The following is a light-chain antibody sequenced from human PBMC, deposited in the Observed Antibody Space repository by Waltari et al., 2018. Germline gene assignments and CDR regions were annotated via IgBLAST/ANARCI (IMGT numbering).Light chain of an antibody. V-gene: IGLV1-40*01. CDR2: ANN. CDR3: QSYESSLSHSV. CDR1: NSNIGAGYD. J-gene: IGLJ1*01. Sequence: QSVLTQPPSVSGAPGQRVTISCTGSNSNIGAGYDVHWYQQLPTKAPKLLIFANNNRPSGVPDRFSGSRSGPSASLAITGLQAEDEADYYCQSYESSLSHSVFGTGTKVSAL.